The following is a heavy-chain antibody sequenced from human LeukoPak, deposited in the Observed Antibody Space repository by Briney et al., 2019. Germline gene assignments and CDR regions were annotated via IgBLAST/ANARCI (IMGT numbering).Heavy chain of an antibody. V-gene: IGHV1-18*01. CDR3: ARDPTEDFWSGFYSYFDF. Sequence: ASVKVSCTASGHTFTTYGLSWVRHAPGQGLEWVGWVRTYNGNTNYAQKFQGRVTMTTDTSTRTAYMELRSLRSDDTAVYYCARDPTEDFWSGFYSYFDFWGQGTLVTVSS. D-gene: IGHD3-3*01. CDR1: GHTFTTYG. CDR2: VRTYNGNT. J-gene: IGHJ4*02.